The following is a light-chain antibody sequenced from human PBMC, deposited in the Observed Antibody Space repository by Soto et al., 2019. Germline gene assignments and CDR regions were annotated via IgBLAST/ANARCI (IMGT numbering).Light chain of an antibody. CDR2: EVT. CDR1: SSDVGGYNY. Sequence: QSALTQPASVSGSPGQSITISCTGTSSDVGGYNYVSWFQQSPGKAPKVMIYEVTNRPSGVSNRFSGSKSGNTASLTISGLQAEDEADYYCAVWDDNLDGWVFGGGTQLTVL. J-gene: IGLJ3*02. V-gene: IGLV2-14*01. CDR3: AVWDDNLDGWV.